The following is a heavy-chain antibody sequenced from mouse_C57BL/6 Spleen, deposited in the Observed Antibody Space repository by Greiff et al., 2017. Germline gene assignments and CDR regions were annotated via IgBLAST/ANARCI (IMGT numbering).Heavy chain of an antibody. CDR2: IHPNSGST. CDR3: ASRVTTVVADY. J-gene: IGHJ2*01. V-gene: IGHV1-64*01. D-gene: IGHD1-1*01. CDR1: GYTFTSYW. Sequence: QVQLQQPGAELVKPGASVKLSCKASGYTFTSYWMHWVKQRPGQGLEWIGMIHPNSGSTNYNEKFKSKATLTVDKSSSTAYMQLSSLTSADSAVYYCASRVTTVVADYWGQGTTLTVSS.